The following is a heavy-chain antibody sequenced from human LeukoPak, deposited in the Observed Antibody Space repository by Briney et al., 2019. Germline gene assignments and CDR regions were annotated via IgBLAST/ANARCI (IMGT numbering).Heavy chain of an antibody. D-gene: IGHD2-2*01. J-gene: IGHJ4*02. CDR1: GFTVSSNY. Sequence: GGSLRLSCAASGFTVSSNYMSWVRQAPGKGLEWVSVIYIGGSTYYADSVKGRFTISRHNSKNTLYLQMNSLRAEDTAVYYCARAGGVLGYCSSTSCSPYFDYWGQGTLVTVSS. CDR2: IYIGGST. V-gene: IGHV3-53*04. CDR3: ARAGGVLGYCSSTSCSPYFDY.